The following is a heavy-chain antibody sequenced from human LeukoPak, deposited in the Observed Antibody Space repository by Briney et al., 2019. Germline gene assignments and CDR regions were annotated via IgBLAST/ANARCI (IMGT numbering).Heavy chain of an antibody. Sequence: GASVKVSCKASGYTFTGYYMHWVRQAPGQGLEWMGWINPNSGGTNYAQKFQGRVTMTRDTSISTAYMELSRLRSDDTAVYYCARDARSGYSYEPKVDYWGQGTLVTVSS. J-gene: IGHJ4*02. CDR1: GYTFTGYY. D-gene: IGHD5-18*01. CDR2: INPNSGGT. CDR3: ARDARSGYSYEPKVDY. V-gene: IGHV1-2*02.